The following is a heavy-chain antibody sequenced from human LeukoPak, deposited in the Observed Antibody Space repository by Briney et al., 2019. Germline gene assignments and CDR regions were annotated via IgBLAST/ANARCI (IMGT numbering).Heavy chain of an antibody. J-gene: IGHJ4*02. CDR3: AKDGRRVSMIGVVRRGHYFDY. CDR1: TFTFSTYS. V-gene: IGHV3-23*01. D-gene: IGHD3-22*01. CDR2: ISGSGGNT. Sequence: GGSLRLSCTASTFTFSTYSMSWVRQAPGKGLEWVSAISGSGGNTYYADSAKGRFTISRDNSKNTLYLQMNSLRAEDTAVYYCAKDGRRVSMIGVVRRGHYFDYWGQGILVTVSS.